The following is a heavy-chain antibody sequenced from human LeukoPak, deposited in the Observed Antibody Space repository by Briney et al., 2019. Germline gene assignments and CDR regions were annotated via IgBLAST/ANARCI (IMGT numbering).Heavy chain of an antibody. CDR1: GGSISSYY. CDR2: IYYSGST. D-gene: IGHD6-19*01. V-gene: IGHV4-59*01. CDR3: ARIDYSSGWLFDY. Sequence: SETLSLTCTVSGGSISSYYWSWIRQPPGKGLEWIGYIYYSGSTNYNPSLKSRVTISVDTSKNQFSLKLSSVTAADTAVYYCARIDYSSGWLFDYWGQGTLVTVSS. J-gene: IGHJ4*02.